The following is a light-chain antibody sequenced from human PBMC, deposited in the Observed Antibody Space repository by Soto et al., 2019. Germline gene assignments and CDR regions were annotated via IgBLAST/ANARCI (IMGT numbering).Light chain of an antibody. CDR3: QQYESYCPWT. Sequence: DIQMTQSPSSLSASVGDRITITCQASQDISNRLNWYHQKPGKAPNLLIYDASTLQSGVPSRYSGSGSGTEFTLTISNLQPDDFATYYCQQYESYCPWTFGQGTKVDI. V-gene: IGKV1-5*01. CDR1: QDISNR. CDR2: DAS. J-gene: IGKJ1*01.